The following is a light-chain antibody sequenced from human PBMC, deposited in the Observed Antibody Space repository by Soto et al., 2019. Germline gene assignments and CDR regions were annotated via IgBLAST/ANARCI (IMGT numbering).Light chain of an antibody. J-gene: IGKJ5*01. CDR2: GAS. Sequence: EIVLTQSPGTLSLSPGERATLSCRASQTVSNKYLAWYQQKPGQAPRLLIYGASTRATGIPARFSGSGSGTEFTLTISSLQSEDFAVYYCQQYNNWPPITFGQGTR. V-gene: IGKV3-15*01. CDR1: QTVSNKY. CDR3: QQYNNWPPIT.